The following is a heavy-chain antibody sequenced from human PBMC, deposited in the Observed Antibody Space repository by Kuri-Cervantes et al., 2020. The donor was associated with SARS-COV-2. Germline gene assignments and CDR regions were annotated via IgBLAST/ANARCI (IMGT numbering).Heavy chain of an antibody. CDR3: ARDRRVGASRPTHFDY. Sequence: GGSLRLSCAAFGFTFSSYGMHWVRQAPGKGLEWVAFIRYDGSNKYYADSVKGRFTISRDNSKNTLYLQMNSLRTEDTAVYYCARDRRVGASRPTHFDYWGQGTLVTVSS. V-gene: IGHV3-30*02. CDR1: GFTFSSYG. CDR2: IRYDGSNK. J-gene: IGHJ4*02. D-gene: IGHD1-26*01.